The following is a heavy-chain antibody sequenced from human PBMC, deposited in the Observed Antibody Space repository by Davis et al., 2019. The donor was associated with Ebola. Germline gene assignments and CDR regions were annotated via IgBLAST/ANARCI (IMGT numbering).Heavy chain of an antibody. CDR1: GYSFTNYW. J-gene: IGHJ4*02. Sequence: GESLKISCKGSGYSFTNYWIAWVRQMPGKGLKWMGTIYPGESDTRYSPSFQGQVTISADKSISTAYLQWTDLKASDTAMFYCARYLRPYYFDYWGQGTLVTVSS. V-gene: IGHV5-51*01. CDR2: IYPGESDT. CDR3: ARYLRPYYFDY.